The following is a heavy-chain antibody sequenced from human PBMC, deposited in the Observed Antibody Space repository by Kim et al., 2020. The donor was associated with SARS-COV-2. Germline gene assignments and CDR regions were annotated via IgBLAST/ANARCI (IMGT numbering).Heavy chain of an antibody. CDR2: IYPGDSDT. J-gene: IGHJ6*02. D-gene: IGHD3-10*01. V-gene: IGHV5-51*01. CDR1: GYSFTSYW. Sequence: GESLKISCKGSGYSFTSYWIGWVRQMPGKGLEWMGIIYPGDSDTRYSPSFQGQVTISADKSISTAYLQWSSLKASDTAMYYCARQGPLTMVRGVSSHYYYYGTDVWGQGTTVTVSS. CDR3: ARQGPLTMVRGVSSHYYYYGTDV.